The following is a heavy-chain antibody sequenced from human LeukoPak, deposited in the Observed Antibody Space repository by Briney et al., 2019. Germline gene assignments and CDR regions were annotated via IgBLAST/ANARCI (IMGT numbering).Heavy chain of an antibody. CDR1: GFTLSSFA. V-gene: IGHV3-23*01. D-gene: IGHD1-7*01. CDR3: VKRSVNYPFVF. CDR2: ISGSGGST. J-gene: IGHJ4*02. Sequence: PGGSLRLSCAASGFTLSSFAMNWVRQAPGKGREWGSAISGSGGSTFYADSVKGRFTISRDNSENTLYLQINSLRAEDTAVYYCVKRSVNYPFVFWGQGALLTVSS.